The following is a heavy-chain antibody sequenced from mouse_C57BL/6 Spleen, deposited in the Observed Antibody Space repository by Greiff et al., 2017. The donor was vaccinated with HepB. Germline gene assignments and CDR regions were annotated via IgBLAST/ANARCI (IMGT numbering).Heavy chain of an antibody. V-gene: IGHV3-6*01. CDR1: GYSITSGYY. J-gene: IGHJ3*01. Sequence: ESGPGLVKPSQSLSLTCSVTGYSITSGYYWNWIRQFPGNKLEWMGYISYDGSNNYNPSLKNRISITRDTSKNQFFLKLNSVTTEDTATYYGVHYYGSRGFAYWGQGTLVTVSA. D-gene: IGHD1-1*01. CDR3: VHYYGSRGFAY. CDR2: ISYDGSN.